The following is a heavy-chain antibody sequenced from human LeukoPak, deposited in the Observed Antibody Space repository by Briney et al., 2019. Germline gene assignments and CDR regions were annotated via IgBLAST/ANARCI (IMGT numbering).Heavy chain of an antibody. CDR3: ARDPGVRWLVGFDY. D-gene: IGHD6-19*01. Sequence: GGSLRLSCAASGFTFSSYGMHWVRQAPGKGLEWVAVIWYDGSNKYYANSVKGRFTISRDNSKNTLYLQMDSLRAEDTAVYYCARDPGVRWLVGFDYWGQGTLVTVSS. J-gene: IGHJ4*02. CDR1: GFTFSSYG. V-gene: IGHV3-33*01. CDR2: IWYDGSNK.